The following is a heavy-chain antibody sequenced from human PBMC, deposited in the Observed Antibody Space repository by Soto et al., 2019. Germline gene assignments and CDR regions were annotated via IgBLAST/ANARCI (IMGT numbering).Heavy chain of an antibody. CDR2: IYSGGST. CDR1: GFTVSSNY. CDR3: ARARAYYDSSGYPD. J-gene: IGHJ4*02. D-gene: IGHD3-22*01. V-gene: IGHV3-53*01. Sequence: EVQLVESGGGLIQPGGSLRLSCAASGFTVSSNYMNWVRQAPGKGLEWVSVIYSGGSTYYADSVKGRFTISRDNSKNPLYLQMNSLRAEDTAVYYCARARAYYDSSGYPDWGQGTLVTVSS.